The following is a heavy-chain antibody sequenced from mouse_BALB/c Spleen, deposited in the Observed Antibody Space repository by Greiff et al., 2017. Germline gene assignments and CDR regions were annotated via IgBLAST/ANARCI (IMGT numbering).Heavy chain of an antibody. V-gene: IGHV14-1*02. CDR3: AAFYYRYAMDY. CDR2: IDPENGNT. J-gene: IGHJ4*01. D-gene: IGHD2-1*01. Sequence: EVQLQQSGAELVRPGALVKLSCKASGFNIKDYYMHWVKQRPEQGLEWIGWIDPENGNTIYDPKFQGKASITADTSSNTAYLQLSSLTSEDTAVYYCAAFYYRYAMDYWGQGTSVTVSS. CDR1: GFNIKDYY.